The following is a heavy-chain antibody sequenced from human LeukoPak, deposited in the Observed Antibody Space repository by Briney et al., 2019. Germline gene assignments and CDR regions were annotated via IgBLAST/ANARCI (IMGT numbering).Heavy chain of an antibody. Sequence: GGSLRLSCAASGFTFSSYWMHWVRQAPGKGLVWVSGISWNSGSIGYADSVKGRFTISRDNAKNSLYLQMNSLRAEDTALYYCATRGGDYWGQGTLITVSS. J-gene: IGHJ4*02. V-gene: IGHV3-9*01. CDR1: GFTFSSYW. CDR2: ISWNSGSI. CDR3: ATRGGDY.